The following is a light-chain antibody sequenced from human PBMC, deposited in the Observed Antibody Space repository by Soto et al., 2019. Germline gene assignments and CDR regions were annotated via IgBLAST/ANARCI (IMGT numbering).Light chain of an antibody. Sequence: EIVLTQSPGTLSLSPGERATLSCRASQSVSSSYLAWYQQKPGQAPRLLIYGASSRATGIPDRFSGSGSGTYFTLTSSRLEPEDFAVYYGQQYGSSPRTFGQGTKVEIK. J-gene: IGKJ1*01. CDR2: GAS. V-gene: IGKV3-20*01. CDR1: QSVSSSY. CDR3: QQYGSSPRT.